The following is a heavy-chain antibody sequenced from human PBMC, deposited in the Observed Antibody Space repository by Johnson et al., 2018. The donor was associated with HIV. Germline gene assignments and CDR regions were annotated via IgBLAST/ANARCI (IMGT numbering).Heavy chain of an antibody. CDR2: IKQDGSEK. CDR1: GFTFSSYW. D-gene: IGHD7-27*01. Sequence: VLLVESWGGLVQPGGSLRLSCAASGFTFSSYWMSWVRQAPGKGLEWVANIKQDGSEKYYVDSVKGRFTISRDNAKNSLYLQMNSLRPEDTAVYYCARIRPANWGVNDAFDIWGQGTMVTVSS. V-gene: IGHV3-7*01. J-gene: IGHJ3*02. CDR3: ARIRPANWGVNDAFDI.